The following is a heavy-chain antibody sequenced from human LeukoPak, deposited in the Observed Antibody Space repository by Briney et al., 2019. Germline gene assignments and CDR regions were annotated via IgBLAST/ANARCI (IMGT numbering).Heavy chain of an antibody. CDR1: GFTFSNLG. Sequence: GGSLRLSCSASGFTFSNLGMSWVRQAPGKGLEWVSAINGGGGSTYYADSVKGRFTISRDNVKNTLYLQMNSLTAEDTAVYYCARDAVNWGQGTLVTVSS. D-gene: IGHD6-19*01. CDR2: INGGGGST. V-gene: IGHV3-23*01. J-gene: IGHJ4*02. CDR3: ARDAVN.